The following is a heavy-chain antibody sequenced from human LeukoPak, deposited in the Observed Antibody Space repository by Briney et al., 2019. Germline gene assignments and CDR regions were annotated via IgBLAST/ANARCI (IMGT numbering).Heavy chain of an antibody. CDR2: MSYSGRT. J-gene: IGHJ4*02. D-gene: IGHD2-21*02. CDR1: GGSVSSYY. CDR3: ARGYCRDDICQVFPY. V-gene: IGHV4-59*02. Sequence: SETLSLTCTVSGGSVSSYYWSWIRQTPEKGLEWIGYMSYSGRTDYGPSLKSRVTMSVDTSKDQFSLKMSYVTAADTGVYYCARGYCRDDICQVFPYWGQGTLVTVSS.